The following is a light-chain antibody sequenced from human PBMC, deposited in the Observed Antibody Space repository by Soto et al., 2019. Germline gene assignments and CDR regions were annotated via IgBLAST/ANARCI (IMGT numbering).Light chain of an antibody. J-gene: IGKJ1*01. CDR3: QQRTDRPPWT. CDR1: QSVSSN. Sequence: EIGMTQSPATLSVSPGERATLSCRASQSVSSNLAWYQQKPGQAPRLLIFDASQRATGIPARFRGSGSGTDFTLSISSLEPEDFAVYYCQQRTDRPPWTFGQGTKADIK. CDR2: DAS. V-gene: IGKV3-11*01.